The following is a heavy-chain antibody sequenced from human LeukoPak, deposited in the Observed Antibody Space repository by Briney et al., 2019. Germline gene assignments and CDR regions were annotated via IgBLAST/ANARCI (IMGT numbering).Heavy chain of an antibody. Sequence: GGSLRLSCTAPGFTFGDYGMAWVRQAPGKGLEWVSSISSSSSYIYYADSVKGRFTISRDNAKNSLYLQMNSLRAEDTAVYYCASGLEGIYDRTDDPHDYWGQGTLVTVSS. V-gene: IGHV3-21*01. J-gene: IGHJ4*02. CDR3: ASGLEGIYDRTDDPHDY. CDR1: GFTFGDYG. D-gene: IGHD3-22*01. CDR2: ISSSSSYI.